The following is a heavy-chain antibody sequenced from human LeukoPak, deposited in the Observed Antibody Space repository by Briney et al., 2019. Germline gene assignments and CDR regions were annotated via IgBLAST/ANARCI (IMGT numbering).Heavy chain of an antibody. CDR2: IYYSGST. V-gene: IGHV4-39*01. CDR1: GGSISSSSYY. Sequence: SETLSLTCTVSGGSISSSSYYWGWIRQPPGKGLEWIGSIYYSGSTYYNPSLKSRVTISVDTSKNQFSLKLSSVTAAVTAVYYCARRRGSGWYKGIYFDYWGQGTLVTVSS. J-gene: IGHJ4*02. D-gene: IGHD6-19*01. CDR3: ARRRGSGWYKGIYFDY.